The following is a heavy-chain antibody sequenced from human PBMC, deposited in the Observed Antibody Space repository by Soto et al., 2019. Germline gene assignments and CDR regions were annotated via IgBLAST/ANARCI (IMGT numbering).Heavy chain of an antibody. J-gene: IGHJ5*02. D-gene: IGHD6-19*01. Sequence: GGSLRLSCAASGFTFSSYWMSWVRQAPGKGLEWVANIKQDGSEKYYVDSVKGRFTISRDNAKNSLYLQMNSLRAEDTAVYYCARGGPIAVAGTGSWFDPWGQGTLVTVSS. V-gene: IGHV3-7*01. CDR1: GFTFSSYW. CDR2: IKQDGSEK. CDR3: ARGGPIAVAGTGSWFDP.